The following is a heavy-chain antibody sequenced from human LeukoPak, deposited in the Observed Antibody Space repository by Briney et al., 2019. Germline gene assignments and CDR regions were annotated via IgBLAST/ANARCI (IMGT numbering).Heavy chain of an antibody. V-gene: IGHV3-23*01. CDR1: GFTFSVYA. Sequence: HPGGSLRLSCAASGFTFSVYAMTWVRQAPGKGLEWVSAISGNGGSTYYADSVKGRFTISRDNSKKTLYLQMNSLRVEDTAIYYCAKRKSPYGDYVIDYWGQGTLVTVSS. CDR3: AKRKSPYGDYVIDY. CDR2: ISGNGGST. J-gene: IGHJ4*02. D-gene: IGHD4-17*01.